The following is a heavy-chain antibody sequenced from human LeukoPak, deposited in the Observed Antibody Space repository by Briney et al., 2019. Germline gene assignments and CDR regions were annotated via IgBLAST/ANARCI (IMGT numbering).Heavy chain of an antibody. CDR1: GFPFSSYA. J-gene: IGHJ3*02. D-gene: IGHD6-19*01. CDR2: ISGSGGST. CDR3: AKDKYSSGWLHACDI. V-gene: IGHV3-23*01. Sequence: GGSLKLSCAASGFPFSSYAMSWVRPAPGKGLEWVSAISGSGGSTLYGDSGKGRFTLSRNNSKNTLYLQMNSLRAEETAVYYCAKDKYSSGWLHACDIWGQGTMVTVSS.